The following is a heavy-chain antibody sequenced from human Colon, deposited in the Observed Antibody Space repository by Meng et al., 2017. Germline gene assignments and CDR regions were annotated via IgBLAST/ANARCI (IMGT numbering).Heavy chain of an antibody. D-gene: IGHD3-3*01. V-gene: IGHV4-4*02. Sequence: QVRLQASGPGLVKPSGTLSLTCDVSGGSINSSDWWSWVRQPPGKGLEWIAEIFHSGSTNYKSSLKSRATISVDRSKNQFSLKLNSVTAADTAVYYCAAIFGLGPGYWGQGTLVTVSS. CDR1: GGSINSSDW. CDR3: AAIFGLGPGY. CDR2: IFHSGST. J-gene: IGHJ4*02.